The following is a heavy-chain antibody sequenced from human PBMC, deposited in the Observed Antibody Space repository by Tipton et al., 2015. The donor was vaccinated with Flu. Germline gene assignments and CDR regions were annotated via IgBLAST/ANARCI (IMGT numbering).Heavy chain of an antibody. CDR2: IYYGGSEK. Sequence: SLRLSCAASGFTFGSYGMHWVRQAPGKGLEWVATIYYGGSEKHYADFVKGRFTISRDNSRRTVHMQMSGLTAEDTAVYYCARDPSGYGFDYWGQGTLVTVSS. V-gene: IGHV3-33*01. J-gene: IGHJ4*02. CDR1: GFTFGSYG. CDR3: ARDPSGYGFDY. D-gene: IGHD5-18*01.